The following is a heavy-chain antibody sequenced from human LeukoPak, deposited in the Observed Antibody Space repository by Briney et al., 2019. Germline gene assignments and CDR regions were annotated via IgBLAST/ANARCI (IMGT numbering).Heavy chain of an antibody. V-gene: IGHV4-39*01. J-gene: IGHJ4*02. D-gene: IGHD5-12*01. Sequence: SETLSLTCTVSGGSISSSSYYWGWIRQPPGKGLEWIGSIYYSGSTYYNPSLKSRVTISVDTSKNQFSLKLSSVTAADTAVYHCARVVTTSGFHFDYWGQGTLVTVSS. CDR1: GGSISSSSYY. CDR3: ARVVTTSGFHFDY. CDR2: IYYSGST.